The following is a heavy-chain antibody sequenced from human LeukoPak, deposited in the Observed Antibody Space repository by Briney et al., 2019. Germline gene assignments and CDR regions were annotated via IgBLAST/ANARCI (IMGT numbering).Heavy chain of an antibody. Sequence: GGSLRLSCAASGFIFSSYSMNWVRQAPGKGLEWVSSISSSSSYIYYADSVKGRFTISRDNAKNSLYLQMNSLRAEDTAVYYCARGLTMIVVVPDYWGQGTLVTVSS. D-gene: IGHD3-22*01. J-gene: IGHJ4*02. V-gene: IGHV3-21*01. CDR3: ARGLTMIVVVPDY. CDR2: ISSSSSYI. CDR1: GFIFSSYS.